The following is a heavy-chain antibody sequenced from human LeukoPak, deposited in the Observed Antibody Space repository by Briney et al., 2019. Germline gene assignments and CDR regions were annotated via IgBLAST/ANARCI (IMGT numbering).Heavy chain of an antibody. V-gene: IGHV3-23*01. CDR3: AKDRPYDY. CDR2: ICGSAATI. J-gene: IGHJ4*02. Sequence: GGSLRLSCAASVYTFSNYGMTCVREAPGKGLEWVSSICGSAATISSADSVKGRFTISRDNSKNTLYLQMNSLRAEDTAVYYSAKDRPYDYWGQGTLVTVSS. CDR1: VYTFSNYG.